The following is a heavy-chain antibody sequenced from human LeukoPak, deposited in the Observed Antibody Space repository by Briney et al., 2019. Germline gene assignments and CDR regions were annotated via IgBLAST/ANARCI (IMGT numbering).Heavy chain of an antibody. CDR1: GYTFTSYD. D-gene: IGHD3-10*01. J-gene: IGHJ5*02. CDR2: MNPNSGNT. Sequence: ASVKVSCKASGYTFTSYDINWVRQATGQGLEWMGWMNPNSGNTGYAQKFQGRVTMTRNTSISTAYMELNSLRSEDTAVYYCARGLYYGSGSYYLNWFDPWGQGTLVTVSS. CDR3: ARGLYYGSGSYYLNWFDP. V-gene: IGHV1-8*01.